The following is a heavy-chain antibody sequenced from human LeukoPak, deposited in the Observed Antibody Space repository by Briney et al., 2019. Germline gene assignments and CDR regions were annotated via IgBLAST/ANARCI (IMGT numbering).Heavy chain of an antibody. Sequence: GASVKVSCKASGYTFTGYYMHWVRQAPGQGLEWMGWINPNSGGTNYAQKFQGRVTMTRDTSISTAYMELSRLRSDDTAVYYCARERGYSGYENAPLDYWGQGTLVTVSS. D-gene: IGHD5-12*01. V-gene: IGHV1-2*02. CDR3: ARERGYSGYENAPLDY. J-gene: IGHJ4*02. CDR1: GYTFTGYY. CDR2: INPNSGGT.